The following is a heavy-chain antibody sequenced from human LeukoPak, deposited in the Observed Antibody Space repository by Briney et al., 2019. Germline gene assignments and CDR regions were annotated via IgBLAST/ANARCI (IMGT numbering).Heavy chain of an antibody. CDR1: GFTVSSNY. CDR3: ARGYYDSSGYYYDDAFDI. J-gene: IGHJ3*02. CDR2: IYSGGST. Sequence: GGSLRLSCAASGFTVSSNYMSWVRQAPGKGLEWVSVIYSGGSTYYADSAKGRFTISRDNSKNTLYLQMNSLRAEDTAVYYCARGYYDSSGYYYDDAFDIWGQGTMVTVSS. V-gene: IGHV3-53*01. D-gene: IGHD3-22*01.